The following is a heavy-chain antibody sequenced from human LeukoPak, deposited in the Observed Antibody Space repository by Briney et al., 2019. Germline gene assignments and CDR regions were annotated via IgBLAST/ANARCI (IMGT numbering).Heavy chain of an antibody. CDR2: ISGSGGST. CDR1: GFTFSSYA. J-gene: IGHJ4*02. V-gene: IGHV3-23*01. D-gene: IGHD6-13*01. CDR3: AKGDSSSWYVLLDQDTYYFDY. Sequence: GGSLRLSCAASGFTFSSYAMSWVRQAPGKGLEWVSAISGSGGSTYYADSVKGRFTISRDNSKNTLYLQMNSLRAEDTAVYYCAKGDSSSWYVLLDQDTYYFDYWGQETLVTVSS.